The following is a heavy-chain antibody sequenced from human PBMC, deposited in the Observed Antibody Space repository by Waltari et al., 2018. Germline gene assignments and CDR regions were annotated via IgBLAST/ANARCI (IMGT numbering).Heavy chain of an antibody. D-gene: IGHD2-15*01. V-gene: IGHV1-69-2*01. CDR2: VNTEDGET. Sequence: EVQVVQSGAEVKKPGATGKISCQASGYTFTDFYIHWLQLAPGKGLEWMGRVNTEDGETMYGMNFRDRITMTADTSTNTAYMELSSLRSADTAVYYCVVGGYCSPSICPWDYWGQGTLVTVSS. CDR1: GYTFTDFY. J-gene: IGHJ4*02. CDR3: VVGGYCSPSICPWDY.